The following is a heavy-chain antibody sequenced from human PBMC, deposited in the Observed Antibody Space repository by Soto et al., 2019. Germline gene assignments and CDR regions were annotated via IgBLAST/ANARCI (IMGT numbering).Heavy chain of an antibody. J-gene: IGHJ6*03. CDR2: IYYSGST. Sequence: PSETLSLTCTVSGGSISSYYWSWIRQPPGKGLEWIGYIYYSGSTNYNPSLKSRVTISVDTSKNQFSLKLSSVTAADTAVYYCARRYCSSTSCYRHSGYYMDVWGKGTTVTVSS. CDR1: GGSISSYY. D-gene: IGHD2-2*01. CDR3: ARRYCSSTSCYRHSGYYMDV. V-gene: IGHV4-59*08.